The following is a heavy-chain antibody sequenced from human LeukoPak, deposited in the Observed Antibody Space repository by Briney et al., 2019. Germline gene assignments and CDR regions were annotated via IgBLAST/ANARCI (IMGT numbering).Heavy chain of an antibody. CDR1: GASINNYY. J-gene: IGHJ3*02. D-gene: IGHD2-8*01. Sequence: PSETLSLTCTVSGASINNYYWGLVRQPAGKGLEWIAHIYPTGSTTFNPSLKSRVTMSADTSKNQFSLNMNSMTAADTAVYYCARHRRYCPTNGCLNDAFDIWGQGILVTASP. V-gene: IGHV4-4*07. CDR2: IYPTGST. CDR3: ARHRRYCPTNGCLNDAFDI.